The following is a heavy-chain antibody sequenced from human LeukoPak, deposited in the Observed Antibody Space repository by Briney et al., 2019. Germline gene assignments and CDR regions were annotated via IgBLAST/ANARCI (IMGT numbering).Heavy chain of an antibody. CDR2: ISSSGGII. CDR1: GFTFSSYD. J-gene: IGHJ4*02. CDR3: AKPYNPGSGSYDY. Sequence: GGSLRLSCAASGFTFSSYDMSWVRQAPGKGLEWVSVISSSGGIIYYADSVRGRFTISRDNSKNTLYLQMYSLRAEDTAVYYCAKPYNPGSGSYDYWGQGTLVTVSS. V-gene: IGHV3-23*01. D-gene: IGHD3-10*01.